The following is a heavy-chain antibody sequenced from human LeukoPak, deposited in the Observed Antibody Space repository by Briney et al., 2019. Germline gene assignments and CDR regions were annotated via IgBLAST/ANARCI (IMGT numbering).Heavy chain of an antibody. CDR1: GYTLTDYY. CDR3: ARVGYYESSGYYEY. D-gene: IGHD3-22*01. CDR2: INPNSGGT. V-gene: IGHV1-2*06. Sequence: ASVKVSCKASGYTLTDYYMHWVRQAPGQGLEWMGRINPNSGGTNYAQKFQGRVTMTRDTSISTVHMELSRLRSDDTAVYYCARVGYYESSGYYEYWGQGTLVTVS. J-gene: IGHJ4*02.